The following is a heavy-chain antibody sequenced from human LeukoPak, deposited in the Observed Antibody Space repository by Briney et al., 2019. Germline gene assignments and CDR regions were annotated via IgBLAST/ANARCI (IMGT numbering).Heavy chain of an antibody. V-gene: IGHV3-33*01. J-gene: IGHJ6*02. Sequence: PGRSLRLSCAASGFTFSSYGMHWVRQAPGKGLEWVAVIWYDGSNKYYADSVKGRFTISRDNSKNTLYLQMNSLRAEDTAVYYCARDGAVAGYYYYYGMDVWGQGTTVTVSS. CDR2: IWYDGSNK. CDR3: ARDGAVAGYYYYYGMDV. D-gene: IGHD6-19*01. CDR1: GFTFSSYG.